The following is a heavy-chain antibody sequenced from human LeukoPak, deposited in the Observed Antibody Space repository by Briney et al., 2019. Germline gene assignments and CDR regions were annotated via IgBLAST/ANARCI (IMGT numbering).Heavy chain of an antibody. CDR1: GFTFSIYV. J-gene: IGHJ2*01. V-gene: IGHV3-30*02. CDR3: ANIVVVPL. Sequence: PGGSLRLSCAASGFTFSIYVMHPVREGPGKGLEWGSFIRYDGSKKYYADSVKSRVTISRDNSKTTLYLQMNRLRAEDTAVYYCANIVVVPLWGRGTLVTVSS. D-gene: IGHD2-15*01. CDR2: IRYDGSKK.